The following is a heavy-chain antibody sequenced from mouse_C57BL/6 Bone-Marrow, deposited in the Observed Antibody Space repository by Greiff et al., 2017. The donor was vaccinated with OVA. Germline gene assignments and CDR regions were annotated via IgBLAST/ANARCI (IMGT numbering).Heavy chain of an antibody. D-gene: IGHD4-1*01. CDR2: IYPGDGDT. J-gene: IGHJ4*01. V-gene: IGHV1-82*01. CDR3: ARILTFYAMGY. Sequence: VQLQQSGPELVKPGASVKISCKASGYAFSSSWMNWVKQRPGKGLEWIGRIYPGDGDTNYNGKFKGKATLTADKSSSTAYMRLSSLTSEDTAVSFCARILTFYAMGYWGQGSSVAGSS. CDR1: GYAFSSSW.